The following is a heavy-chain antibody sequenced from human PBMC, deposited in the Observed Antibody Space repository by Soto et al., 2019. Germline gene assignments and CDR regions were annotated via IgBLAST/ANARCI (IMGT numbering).Heavy chain of an antibody. CDR2: IYYSGGT. D-gene: IGHD2-21*02. V-gene: IGHV4-39*01. Sequence: SETLSLTCTVSGGSISSSSYYWGWIRQPPGKGLEWIGSIYYSGGTYYNPSLKSRVTISVDTSKNQFSLKLSSVTAADTAVYYCARHRAYCGGDCYSSDSYYYYYGMDVWGQGTTVTVSS. CDR1: GGSISSSSYY. CDR3: ARHRAYCGGDCYSSDSYYYYYGMDV. J-gene: IGHJ6*02.